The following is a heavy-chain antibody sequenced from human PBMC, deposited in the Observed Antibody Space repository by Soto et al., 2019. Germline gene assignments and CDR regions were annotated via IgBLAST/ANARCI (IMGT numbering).Heavy chain of an antibody. V-gene: IGHV4-59*08. CDR3: ARHDTVTTWDWFDP. CDR2: IYYSGST. Sequence: SETLSLTCTVSGGSISSYYWSWIRQPPGKGLEWIGYIYYSGSTNYNPSLKSRVTISVDTSKNQFSLKLSSVTAADTAVYYCARHDTVTTWDWFDPWGQGTLVTVSS. J-gene: IGHJ5*02. CDR1: GGSISSYY. D-gene: IGHD4-17*01.